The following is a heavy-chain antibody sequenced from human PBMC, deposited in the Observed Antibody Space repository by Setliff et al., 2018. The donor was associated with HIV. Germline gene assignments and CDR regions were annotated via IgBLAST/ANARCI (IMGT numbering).Heavy chain of an antibody. Sequence: ASVKVSCKASGYTFTSYGISWVRQAPGQGLEWMGWISAYNGNTNYAQKLQGRVTMTTDTSASTAYMELRSLRSDDTAVYYCANSQDWSGYYALDYWGQGTLVTVSS. CDR2: ISAYNGNT. V-gene: IGHV1-18*01. D-gene: IGHD3-3*01. CDR3: ANSQDWSGYYALDY. J-gene: IGHJ4*02. CDR1: GYTFTSYG.